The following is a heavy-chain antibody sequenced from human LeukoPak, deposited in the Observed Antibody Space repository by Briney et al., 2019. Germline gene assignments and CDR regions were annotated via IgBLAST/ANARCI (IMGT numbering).Heavy chain of an antibody. Sequence: SETLSLTCTVSGYSISSGYYWGWIRQPPGKGLEWIGSIYHSGSTYYNPSLKSRVTISVDTSKNQFSLKLSSVTAADTAVYYCARDPDYGDYLNWFDPWGQGTLVTVSS. J-gene: IGHJ5*02. CDR3: ARDPDYGDYLNWFDP. V-gene: IGHV4-38-2*02. CDR2: IYHSGST. D-gene: IGHD4-17*01. CDR1: GYSISSGYY.